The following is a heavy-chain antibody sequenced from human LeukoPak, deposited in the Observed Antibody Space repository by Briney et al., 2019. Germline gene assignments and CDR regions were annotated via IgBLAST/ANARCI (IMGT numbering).Heavy chain of an antibody. CDR3: ARGYGLRYGLGY. CDR1: GGSFSGYY. V-gene: IGHV4-34*01. CDR2: INHSGST. Sequence: PSETLSLTCAVYGGSFSGYYWSWIRQPPGKGLEWIGEINHSGSTNYNPSLKSRVTISVDTSKNQFSLKLSSVTAADTAVYYCARGYGLRYGLGYWGQGTLVTVSS. J-gene: IGHJ4*02. D-gene: IGHD5-18*01.